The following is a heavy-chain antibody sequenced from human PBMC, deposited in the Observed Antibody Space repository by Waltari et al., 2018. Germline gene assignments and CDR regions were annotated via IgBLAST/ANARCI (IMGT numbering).Heavy chain of an antibody. Sequence: QLQLQESGPGLVTHSETLSLTCTVSGGAISSSSYYWGWIRQPPGKGLEWIGSIYYSGSTYYNPSLKSRVTISVDTSKNQFSLKLSSVTAADTAVYYCARDEGGTFDPWGQGTLVTVSS. J-gene: IGHJ5*02. D-gene: IGHD3-16*01. CDR2: IYYSGST. V-gene: IGHV4-39*07. CDR1: GGAISSSSYY. CDR3: ARDEGGTFDP.